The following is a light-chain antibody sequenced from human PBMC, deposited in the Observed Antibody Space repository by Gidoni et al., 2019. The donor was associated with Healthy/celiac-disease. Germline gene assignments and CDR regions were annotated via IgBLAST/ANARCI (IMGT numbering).Light chain of an antibody. V-gene: IGKV1-9*01. Sequence: IQLTQSPSFLSASVGDRVTITCRASQGISSYLACYQQNPGRAPKLLIYAASTWQGGSPSGFSGSGSGTEFTLTISSLQPEDVAAYYCQQHNSNPPITFGRGTQLEIK. CDR1: QGISSY. CDR3: QQHNSNPPIT. CDR2: AAS. J-gene: IGKJ5*01.